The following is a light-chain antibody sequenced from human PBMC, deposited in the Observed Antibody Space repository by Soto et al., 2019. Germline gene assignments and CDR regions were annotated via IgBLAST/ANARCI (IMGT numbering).Light chain of an antibody. J-gene: IGKJ5*01. CDR3: IQGQQTPVT. CDR1: QSLLHSSGNNY. CDR2: WGS. Sequence: EIVMTQSPLSLTVTPGEPASISCRSSQSLLHSSGNNYLDCYVQKPGQSPQLLIYWGSNRASGVPDRFSGSGSGPDFTLKINRLEADDFGVYSGIQGQQTPVTCGHGTRLEIK. V-gene: IGKV2-28*01.